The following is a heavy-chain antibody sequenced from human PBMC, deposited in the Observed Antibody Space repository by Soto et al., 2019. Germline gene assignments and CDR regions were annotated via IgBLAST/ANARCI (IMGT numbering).Heavy chain of an antibody. CDR2: IYYSGST. CDR3: ARTGYFDWLFPPTRFDY. Sequence: SETLSLTCTVSGGSVSSGSYYWSWIRQPPGKGLEWIGYIYYSGSTNYNPSLKSRVTISVDTSKNQFSLKLSSVTAADTAVYYCARTGYFDWLFPPTRFDYWGQRTLVTVSS. J-gene: IGHJ4*02. V-gene: IGHV4-61*01. D-gene: IGHD3-9*01. CDR1: GGSVSSGSYY.